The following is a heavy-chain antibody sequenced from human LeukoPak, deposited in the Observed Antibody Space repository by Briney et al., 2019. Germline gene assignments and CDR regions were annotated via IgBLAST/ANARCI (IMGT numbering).Heavy chain of an antibody. CDR2: ISGSGGST. CDR3: AKGGYDSSGYFEEIDY. J-gene: IGHJ4*02. V-gene: IGHV3-23*01. CDR1: GFTFSSYA. D-gene: IGHD3-22*01. Sequence: GGSLRLSCAASGFTFSSYAMSWVRQAPGKGLEWVSAISGSGGSTYYADSVKGRFTISRDNSKNTLYLQMNSLRAEDTAVYYCAKGGYDSSGYFEEIDYWGQGTLVTVSS.